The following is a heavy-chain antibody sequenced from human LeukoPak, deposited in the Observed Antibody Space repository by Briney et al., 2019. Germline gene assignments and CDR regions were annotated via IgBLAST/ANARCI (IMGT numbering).Heavy chain of an antibody. D-gene: IGHD2-15*01. CDR1: GFTFSSYA. CDR3: ARDRRDIVVVVAASNYYYYGMDV. V-gene: IGHV3-23*01. CDR2: ISGSGGST. J-gene: IGHJ6*02. Sequence: GGSLRLSCAASGFTFSSYAMSWVRQAPGKGLEWVSAISGSGGSTYYADAVKGRLTISRDNSKNTLYLQMNSLRAEDTAVYYCARDRRDIVVVVAASNYYYYGMDVWGQGTTVTVSS.